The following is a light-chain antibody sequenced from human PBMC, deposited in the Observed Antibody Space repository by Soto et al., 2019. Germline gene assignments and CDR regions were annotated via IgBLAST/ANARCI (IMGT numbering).Light chain of an antibody. CDR2: LGS. CDR3: MQPLQSWT. V-gene: IGKV2-28*01. Sequence: DIVMTQSPLSLPVTPGEPASISCRSSQSLLHSNGYNYLDWYLQKPGQSPQLLISLGSNRASGVPDRFSGSGSGTDFTLKISRVEAEDVGVYYCMQPLQSWTFGQGTKVDSK. CDR1: QSLLHSNGYNY. J-gene: IGKJ1*01.